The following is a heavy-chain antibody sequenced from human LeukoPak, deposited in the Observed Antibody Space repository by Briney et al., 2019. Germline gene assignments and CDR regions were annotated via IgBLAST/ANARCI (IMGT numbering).Heavy chain of an antibody. J-gene: IGHJ4*02. D-gene: IGHD3-10*01. Sequence: PGGSLRLSCAASGFTVSSNYMSWVRQAPGKGLEWVSVIYSGASTYYADSVKGRFTISRDNSKNTLYLQMNSLRAEDTAVYYCAKDHYYGSGSYSSLWGQGTLVTVSS. V-gene: IGHV3-53*01. CDR1: GFTVSSNY. CDR2: IYSGAST. CDR3: AKDHYYGSGSYSSL.